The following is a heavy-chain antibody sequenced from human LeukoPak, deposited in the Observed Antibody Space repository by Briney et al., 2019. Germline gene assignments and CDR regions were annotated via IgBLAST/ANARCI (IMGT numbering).Heavy chain of an antibody. D-gene: IGHD1-26*01. CDR3: ARDQKNSGSYRFEY. CDR1: GYTFSGYG. J-gene: IGHJ4*02. Sequence: ASVKVSCKTSGYTFSGYGISWVRQAPGQGLEWMGWITGNNGNTNYAPSLQGRITMTTDTSTNTAYMELTSLKSDDTAVYYCARDQKNSGSYRFEYWGQGTLVTVSS. V-gene: IGHV1-18*01. CDR2: ITGNNGNT.